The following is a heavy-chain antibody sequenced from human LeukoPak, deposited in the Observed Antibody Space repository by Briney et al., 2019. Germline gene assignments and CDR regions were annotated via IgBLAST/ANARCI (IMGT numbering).Heavy chain of an antibody. Sequence: SETLSLTCTVSGGSISSSSFYWGWLRQPPGTGLEWIGRIYYSGSTYYNPSLKSRVTISVDTSNNLFSLKLSSVTTATKALDYCARGHTESADDYGNCFHPWGQGTLVTVSS. CDR3: ARGHTESADDYGNCFHP. CDR2: IYYSGST. J-gene: IGHJ5*02. V-gene: IGHV4-39*01. D-gene: IGHD5-12*01. CDR1: GGSISSSSFY.